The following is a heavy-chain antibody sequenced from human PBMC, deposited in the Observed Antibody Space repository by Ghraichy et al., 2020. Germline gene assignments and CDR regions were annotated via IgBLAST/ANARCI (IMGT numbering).Heavy chain of an antibody. D-gene: IGHD3-16*01. CDR2: VSWDGGST. V-gene: IGHV3-43*01. CDR3: AKGIGVLYYDGMDV. Sequence: GALRLSCAASGFTFDDCTMHWVRQAPGKGLEWVSLVSWDGGSTFYADSVKGRFTISRDNTGNSLYLQMNSLRTDDTALYFCAKGIGVLYYDGMDVWGQGTTVTVSS. CDR1: GFTFDDCT. J-gene: IGHJ6*02.